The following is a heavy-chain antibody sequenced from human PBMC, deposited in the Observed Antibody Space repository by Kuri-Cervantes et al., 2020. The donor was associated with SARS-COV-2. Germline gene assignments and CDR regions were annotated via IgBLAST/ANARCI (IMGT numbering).Heavy chain of an antibody. CDR1: RYSFTNYW. Sequence: KVSCKGSRYSFTNYWIAWVRQMPGKGLEWMGIIYPGDSDTRYSPSFQGQVTISADRSISTAYLQWSSLKASDIAMYFCARSASRLADAFDIWGQGTMVT. D-gene: IGHD2-21*01. CDR3: ARSASRLADAFDI. J-gene: IGHJ3*02. CDR2: IYPGDSDT. V-gene: IGHV5-51*01.